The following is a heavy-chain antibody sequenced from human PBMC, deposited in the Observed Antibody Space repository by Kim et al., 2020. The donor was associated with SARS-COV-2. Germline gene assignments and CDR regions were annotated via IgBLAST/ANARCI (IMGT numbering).Heavy chain of an antibody. CDR3: ARAIRIVATIVYYFDY. Sequence: SQTLSLTCAIPGDSVSSISAAWNWIRQSPSRGLEWLGRTYYRSKWYNDYAVSVKSRITINPDTSKNQFSLQLNSVTPEDTAVYYCARAIRIVATIVYYFDYWGQGTLVTVSS. D-gene: IGHD5-12*01. CDR1: GDSVSSISAA. V-gene: IGHV6-1*01. CDR2: TYYRSKWYN. J-gene: IGHJ4*02.